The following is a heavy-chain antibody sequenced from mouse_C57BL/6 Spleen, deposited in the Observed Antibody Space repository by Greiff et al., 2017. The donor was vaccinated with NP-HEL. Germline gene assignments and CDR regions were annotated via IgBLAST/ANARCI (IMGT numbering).Heavy chain of an antibody. CDR1: GFTFSDYG. V-gene: IGHV5-17*01. J-gene: IGHJ4*01. CDR3: ARRDYDGPSYARDY. Sequence: EVQGVESGGGLVKPGGSLKLSCAASGFTFSDYGMHWVRQAPEKGLEWVAYISSGSSTIYYADTVKGRFTISRDNAKNTLFLQMTSLRSEDTAMYYCARRDYDGPSYARDYWGQGTSVTVSS. CDR2: ISSGSSTI. D-gene: IGHD2-4*01.